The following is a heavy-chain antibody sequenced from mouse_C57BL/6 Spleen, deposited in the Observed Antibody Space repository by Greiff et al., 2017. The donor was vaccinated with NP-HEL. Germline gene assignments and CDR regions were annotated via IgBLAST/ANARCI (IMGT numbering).Heavy chain of an antibody. D-gene: IGHD2-5*01. CDR1: GYTFTSYW. CDR3: ARNSNYEAWFAY. V-gene: IGHV1-64*01. CDR2: IHPNSGST. J-gene: IGHJ3*01. Sequence: QVQLQQSGAELVKPGASVKLSCKASGYTFTSYWMHWVKQRPGQGLEWIGMIHPNSGSTNYNEKFKSKATLTVDKSSSTAYMQLSSLTSEDSAVYYCARNSNYEAWFAYWGQGTLVTVSA.